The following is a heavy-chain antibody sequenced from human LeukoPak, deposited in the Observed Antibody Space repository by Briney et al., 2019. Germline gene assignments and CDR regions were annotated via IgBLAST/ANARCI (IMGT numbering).Heavy chain of an antibody. CDR3: ARERRGSYYAFES. CDR2: VTSSGSST. D-gene: IGHD3-10*01. Sequence: GGSLRLSCAASGFSISYHYMSWIRQSPGKGLEWISYVTSSGSSTKYADSVKGRFTISRDNAKNSVALQMNSLRAEDTAVYYCARERRGSYYAFESWGQGTLVTVSS. CDR1: GFSISYHY. V-gene: IGHV3-11*01. J-gene: IGHJ4*02.